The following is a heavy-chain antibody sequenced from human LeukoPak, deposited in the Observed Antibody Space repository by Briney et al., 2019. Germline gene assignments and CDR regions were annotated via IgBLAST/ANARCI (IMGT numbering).Heavy chain of an antibody. Sequence: GGSLRLSCAASGFTFSDYYMSWIRQAPGKGLEWVSYMSSSGSTIYYADSVKGRFTISRDNAKNSLYLQMNSLRAEDTAVYYCARGVYGSGSYPATFDYWGQGTLVTVSS. V-gene: IGHV3-11*04. D-gene: IGHD3-10*01. CDR1: GFTFSDYY. CDR2: MSSSGSTI. CDR3: ARGVYGSGSYPATFDY. J-gene: IGHJ4*02.